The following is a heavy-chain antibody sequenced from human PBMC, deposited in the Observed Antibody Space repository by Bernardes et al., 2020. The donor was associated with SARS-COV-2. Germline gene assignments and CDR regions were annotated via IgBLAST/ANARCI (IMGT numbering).Heavy chain of an antibody. CDR1: GFTFSSYS. Sequence: GGSLRLSCAASGFTFSSYSMNWVRQAPGKGLEWVSYISSSSSTIYYADSVKGRFTISRDNAKNSLYLQMNSLRAEDTAVYYCARERARAYSYGSRQGYFDYWGQGTLVTVSS. CDR3: ARERARAYSYGSRQGYFDY. CDR2: ISSSSSTI. J-gene: IGHJ4*02. D-gene: IGHD5-18*01. V-gene: IGHV3-48*01.